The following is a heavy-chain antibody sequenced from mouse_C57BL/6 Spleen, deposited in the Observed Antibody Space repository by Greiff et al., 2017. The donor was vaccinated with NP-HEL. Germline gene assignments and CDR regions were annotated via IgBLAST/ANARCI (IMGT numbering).Heavy chain of an antibody. V-gene: IGHV1-7*01. CDR1: GYTFTSYW. CDR2: INPSSGYT. J-gene: IGHJ3*01. Sequence: QVHVKQSGAELAKPGASVKLSCKASGYTFTSYWMHWVKQRPGQGLEWIGYINPSSGYTKYNQKFKDKATLTADKSSSTAYMQLSSLTYEDSAVYYCARGFYGNYAAWFAYWGQGTLVTVSA. CDR3: ARGFYGNYAAWFAY. D-gene: IGHD2-1*01.